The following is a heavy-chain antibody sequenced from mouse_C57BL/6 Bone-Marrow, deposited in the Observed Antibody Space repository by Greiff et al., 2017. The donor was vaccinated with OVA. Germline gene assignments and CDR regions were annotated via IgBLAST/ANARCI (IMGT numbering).Heavy chain of an antibody. CDR2: IYPGSGST. D-gene: IGHD2-4*01. Sequence: QVQLQQPGAELVKPGASVKMSCKASGYTFTSYWITWVKQRPGQGLEWIGDIYPGSGSTNYNEKFKSKATLTVDTSSITAYMQLSSLTSEDSAVYYCASPYDYDVPYAMDYWGQGTSVTVSS. CDR1: GYTFTSYW. V-gene: IGHV1-55*01. J-gene: IGHJ4*01. CDR3: ASPYDYDVPYAMDY.